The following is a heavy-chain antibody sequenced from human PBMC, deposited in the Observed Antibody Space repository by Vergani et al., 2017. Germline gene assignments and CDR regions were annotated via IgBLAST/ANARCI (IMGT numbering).Heavy chain of an antibody. CDR3: ARATIFGVVPDAFDI. J-gene: IGHJ3*02. CDR1: GFTFSSYE. CDR2: ISSSGSTI. Sequence: EVQLVESGGGLVQPGGSLRLSCAASGFTFSSYEMNWVRQAPGKGLEWVSYISSSGSTIYYADSVKGRFTISRDNAKNSLYLQMNSLRAEDTAVYYCARATIFGVVPDAFDIWGQGTMVTVSS. D-gene: IGHD3-3*01. V-gene: IGHV3-48*03.